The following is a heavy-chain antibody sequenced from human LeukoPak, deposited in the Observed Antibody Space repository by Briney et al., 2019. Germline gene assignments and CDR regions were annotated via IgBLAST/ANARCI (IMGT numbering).Heavy chain of an antibody. D-gene: IGHD3-3*01. CDR3: ASRSSIWSGYQDTLYYFDS. J-gene: IGHJ4*02. V-gene: IGHV4-4*02. CDR2: ICHGGTT. CDR1: GGSIRSNNW. Sequence: SGTLSLTCAVSGGSIRSNNWWSWVRQPPGNGLERIGRICHGGTTNYNPSLRSRVTISVDTSKNQFSLRLSSVTAADTAVYYCASRSSIWSGYQDTLYYFDSWGQGTLVTVSS.